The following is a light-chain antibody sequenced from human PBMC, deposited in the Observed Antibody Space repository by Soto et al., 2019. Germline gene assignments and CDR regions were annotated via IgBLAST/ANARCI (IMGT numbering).Light chain of an antibody. J-gene: IGKJ1*01. Sequence: DIQMPQPPPSLSASVGNRVPITCRASQTISSYLNWYQQKPGKAPKLLIYAASSLQSGVPSRFSGSGSGTDFTLTISSLQPEDFATYYCQQSYSTPPTFGQGTKVEIK. CDR1: QTISSY. V-gene: IGKV1-39*01. CDR3: QQSYSTPPT. CDR2: AAS.